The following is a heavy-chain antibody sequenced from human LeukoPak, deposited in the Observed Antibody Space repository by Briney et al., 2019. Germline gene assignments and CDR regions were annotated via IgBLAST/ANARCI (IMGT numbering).Heavy chain of an antibody. CDR1: GDSISSYY. Sequence: PSVTLSLTCTVSGDSISSYYWGWIRQPPGKGQEWIGTIYNSGFTYYNPSLKSRVTISIDTSKNQLSLKLSSVTAADTAVYYCARSTGYSSGCYVYWGQGTLVTVSS. CDR2: IYNSGFT. CDR3: ARSTGYSSGCYVY. V-gene: IGHV4-59*04. J-gene: IGHJ4*02. D-gene: IGHD6-19*01.